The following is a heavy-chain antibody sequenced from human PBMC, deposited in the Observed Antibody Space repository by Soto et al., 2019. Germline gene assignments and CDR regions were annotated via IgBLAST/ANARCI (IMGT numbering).Heavy chain of an antibody. D-gene: IGHD2-21*01. CDR1: GGSISSGGYS. Sequence: QLQLQESGSGLVKPSQTLSLTCAVSGGSISSGGYSWSWIRQPPGKGLEWIGYIYHSGSTYYNPSPKGQVTISVARSKNQFSLKLSSVTAADTAVYYCAGGNVVPLDYWGQGTLVTVSS. CDR3: AGGNVVPLDY. CDR2: IYHSGST. V-gene: IGHV4-30-2*01. J-gene: IGHJ4*02.